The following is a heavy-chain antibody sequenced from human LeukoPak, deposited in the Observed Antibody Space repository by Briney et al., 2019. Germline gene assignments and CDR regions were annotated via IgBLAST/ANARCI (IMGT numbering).Heavy chain of an antibody. CDR1: GFSLSSYW. J-gene: IGHJ4*02. V-gene: IGHV3-7*03. Sequence: GGSLRLSCAASGFSLSSYWMAWVRQAPGKGLEWVANINEDGSERNYVDSVKGRFTISRDNAKKSLYLQMNSLRAEDTAEYYCARAGYYDSSRYYPDYWGQGSLVTVSS. CDR2: INEDGSER. CDR3: ARAGYYDSSRYYPDY. D-gene: IGHD3-22*01.